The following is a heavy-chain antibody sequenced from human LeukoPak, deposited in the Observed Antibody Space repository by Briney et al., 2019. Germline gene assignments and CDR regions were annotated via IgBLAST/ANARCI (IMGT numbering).Heavy chain of an antibody. CDR1: GFTFSSYG. D-gene: IGHD2-15*01. Sequence: GGSLRLSCAASGFTFSSYGMHWVRQAPGKGLEWVAFIRYDGSNKYYADSVKGRFTISRDNSKNTLYLQMNSLRAEDTAVYYWAKRYCSGGSCYWAMGYWGPGTLVTVSS. CDR3: AKRYCSGGSCYWAMGY. CDR2: IRYDGSNK. J-gene: IGHJ4*02. V-gene: IGHV3-30*02.